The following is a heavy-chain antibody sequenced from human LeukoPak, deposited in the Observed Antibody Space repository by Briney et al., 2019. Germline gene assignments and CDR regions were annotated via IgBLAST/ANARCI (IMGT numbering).Heavy chain of an antibody. Sequence: ASVKVSCKASGYTFTGYYMHWVRQAPGQGLEWMGWINPNSGGTNYAQKFQGRVTMTRDTSISTAYMELSRLRSDDTAVYYCARDGYCGGDCYNGYYYYYYMDVWGKGTTVTVSS. V-gene: IGHV1-2*02. J-gene: IGHJ6*03. CDR1: GYTFTGYY. D-gene: IGHD2-21*02. CDR2: INPNSGGT. CDR3: ARDGYCGGDCYNGYYYYYYMDV.